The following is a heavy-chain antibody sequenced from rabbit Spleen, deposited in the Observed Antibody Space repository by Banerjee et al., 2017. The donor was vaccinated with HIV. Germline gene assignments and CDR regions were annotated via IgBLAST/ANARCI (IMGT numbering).Heavy chain of an antibody. Sequence: QEQLVESGGGLVKPEGSLKLSCTASGFSFSNKAVMCWVRQAPGKGLEWIACINAITGKAVYANWAKGRFTISKTSSTTVTLQLTSLTAADTATYFCASAYSDVYFSLWGQGTLVTVS. CDR2: INAITGKA. V-gene: IGHV1S45*01. CDR1: GFSFSNKAV. J-gene: IGHJ4*01. D-gene: IGHD6-1*01. CDR3: ASAYSDVYFSL.